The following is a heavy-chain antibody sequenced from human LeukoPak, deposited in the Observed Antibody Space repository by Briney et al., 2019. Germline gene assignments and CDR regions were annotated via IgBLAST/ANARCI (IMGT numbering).Heavy chain of an antibody. V-gene: IGHV3-33*01. Sequence: GKSLRLSCIASGFTFSDYGMHWVRQPPGKGLERVAIIWYDGSNKTYEDSVKGRFTTSRDNSKNTLYLQMNRLRAEDTAVYYCARGGEYYKNSGSIDYWGQGTLVSVS. CDR3: ARGGEYYKNSGSIDY. J-gene: IGHJ4*02. D-gene: IGHD5-12*01. CDR1: GFTFSDYG. CDR2: IWYDGSNK.